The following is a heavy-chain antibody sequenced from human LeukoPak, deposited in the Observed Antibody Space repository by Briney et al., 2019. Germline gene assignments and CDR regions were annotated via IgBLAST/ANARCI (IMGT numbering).Heavy chain of an antibody. CDR3: VREIFYMTGGGFDI. J-gene: IGHJ3*02. CDR1: GFTFSSYW. Sequence: LSGGSLRLSCAASGFTFSSYWMSWVRQAPGKGLEWVANIKKDGSDKYYVDSVKGRFTISRDNAKNSLYLQMNSLRAEDTAVYYCVREIFYMTGGGFDIWGQGTMVTVSS. D-gene: IGHD3-3*01. V-gene: IGHV3-7*01. CDR2: IKKDGSDK.